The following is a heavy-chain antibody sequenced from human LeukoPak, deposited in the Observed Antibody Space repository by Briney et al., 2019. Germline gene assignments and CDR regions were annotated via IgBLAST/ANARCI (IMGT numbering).Heavy chain of an antibody. Sequence: SETLSLTCGVSGGSISSNKWWSWVRQPPGKGLEWIGEIYHSGSTNYNPSLKSRVTISVDKSKNQFSLKLSSVTAADTAVYYCARVGPSDTDAFDIWGQGTMVTVSS. V-gene: IGHV4-4*02. CDR3: ARVGPSDTDAFDI. J-gene: IGHJ3*02. CDR2: IYHSGST. D-gene: IGHD2-2*02. CDR1: GGSISSNKW.